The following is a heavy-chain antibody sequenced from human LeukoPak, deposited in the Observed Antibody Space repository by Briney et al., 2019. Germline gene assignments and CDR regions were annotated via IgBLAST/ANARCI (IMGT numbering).Heavy chain of an antibody. CDR1: GGSYSGYY. CDR2: INHSGCT. V-gene: IGHV4-34*01. J-gene: IGHJ2*01. CDR3: PRGTSIAVAGDTYWYFAL. D-gene: IGHD6-19*01. Sequence: PSETLSLTCAVYGGSYSGYYWSLIRQPPGKGLEWIGEINHSGCTNYNPSLKSRVTISVDTSKNQFSLKLSSVTAADTAVYYCPRGTSIAVAGDTYWYFALWGRGTLVTVSS.